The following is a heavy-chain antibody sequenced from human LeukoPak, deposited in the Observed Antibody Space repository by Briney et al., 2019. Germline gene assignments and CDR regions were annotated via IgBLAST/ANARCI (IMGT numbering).Heavy chain of an antibody. V-gene: IGHV3-66*01. CDR2: IYSGGST. J-gene: IGHJ5*02. CDR1: GFTVSSHY. Sequence: GGSLRLSCAASGFTVSSHYMSWVRQAPGKGLEGVSVIYSGGSTYYADSVKGRFTISRDNSKNSLYLQMSSLRAEDTAVYYCARISKTYYYDSPYWFDPWGQGTLVTVSS. CDR3: ARISKTYYYDSPYWFDP. D-gene: IGHD3-22*01.